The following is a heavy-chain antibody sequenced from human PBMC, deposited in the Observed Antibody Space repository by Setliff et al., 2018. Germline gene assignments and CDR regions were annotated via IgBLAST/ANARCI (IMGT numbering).Heavy chain of an antibody. Sequence: PSETLSLTCGVSGGSGSFSGYYWSWSRQPPGKGLEWIGEISPVGSTTYNPSLRGRVTMSVDTSKKRFSLILTSVTAADTAVYYCATSGFCSAGRCYSFDDWGQGALVTVSS. CDR3: ATSGFCSAGRCYSFDD. CDR2: ISPVGST. D-gene: IGHD2-15*01. V-gene: IGHV4-34*01. CDR1: GGSGSFSGYY. J-gene: IGHJ4*02.